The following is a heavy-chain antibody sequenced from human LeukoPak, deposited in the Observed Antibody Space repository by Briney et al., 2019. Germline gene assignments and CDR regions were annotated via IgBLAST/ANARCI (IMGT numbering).Heavy chain of an antibody. D-gene: IGHD1-26*01. V-gene: IGHV3-23*01. J-gene: IGHJ4*02. CDR1: GFTFSNYA. Sequence: GGSLGLSCAASGFTFSNYAMSWVRRAPGKGREWVSTISYSGSSTYYADSVKGRFTISRDDSMNTLYLQMNSLRGEDTAVYYCARKWAYFDFWGQGTLVTVSS. CDR2: ISYSGSST. CDR3: ARKWAYFDF.